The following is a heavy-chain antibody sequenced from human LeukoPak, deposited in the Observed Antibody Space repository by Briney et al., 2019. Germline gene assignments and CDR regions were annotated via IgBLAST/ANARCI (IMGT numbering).Heavy chain of an antibody. Sequence: GGSLRLSCAASGFTVSSNYMSWVRQAPGKGLEWVSVIYSGGSTYYADSVKGRFTISRDNSKSMLYLQMNSLRPEDTAVYYCARPDHHNNGGYYFLYMDVWGKGTTVSVS. CDR2: IYSGGST. CDR3: ARPDHHNNGGYYFLYMDV. CDR1: GFTVSSNY. D-gene: IGHD1-26*01. J-gene: IGHJ6*03. V-gene: IGHV3-66*02.